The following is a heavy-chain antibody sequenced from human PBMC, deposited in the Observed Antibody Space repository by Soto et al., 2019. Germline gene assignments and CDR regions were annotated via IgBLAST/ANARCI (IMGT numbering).Heavy chain of an antibody. CDR1: GYTFTSYG. CDR3: AGGPTRYGDYYYYGMDV. Sequence: QVQLVQSGAEVKKPGASVKVSCKASGYTFTSYGISWVRQAPGQGLEWMGWISAYNGNTNYAQKLQGRVTMTTDTSTSTADMELRSLSSDDTAVYYCAGGPTRYGDYYYYGMDVWGHGTTVTVSS. CDR2: ISAYNGNT. V-gene: IGHV1-18*01. D-gene: IGHD4-17*01. J-gene: IGHJ6*02.